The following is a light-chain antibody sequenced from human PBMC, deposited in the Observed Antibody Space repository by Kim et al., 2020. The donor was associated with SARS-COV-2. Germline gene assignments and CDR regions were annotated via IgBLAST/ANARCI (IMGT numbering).Light chain of an antibody. V-gene: IGLV3-19*01. CDR1: SLRSYY. Sequence: ALGQTVRITCQGDSLRSYYASWYQQKPGQAPVLVIYGKNNRPSGIPDRFSGSSSGNTASLTITGAQAEDEADYYCNSRDSNGNHAVFGGGTQLTVL. J-gene: IGLJ7*01. CDR2: GKN. CDR3: NSRDSNGNHAV.